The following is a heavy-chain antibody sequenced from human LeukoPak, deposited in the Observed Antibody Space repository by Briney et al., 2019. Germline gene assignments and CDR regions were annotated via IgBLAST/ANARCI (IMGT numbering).Heavy chain of an antibody. CDR1: GFTFSSYA. V-gene: IGHV3-7*04. J-gene: IGHJ4*02. Sequence: PGGSLRLSCAASGFTFSSYAMSWVRQAPGKGLEWVANIKEDGSEIYYVDSVKGRFTISRDNAKNSLYLQMNSLRAEDAAVYYCARAPYWRYYFDYWGQGTLVAVSS. CDR2: IKEDGSEI. D-gene: IGHD2-8*02. CDR3: ARAPYWRYYFDY.